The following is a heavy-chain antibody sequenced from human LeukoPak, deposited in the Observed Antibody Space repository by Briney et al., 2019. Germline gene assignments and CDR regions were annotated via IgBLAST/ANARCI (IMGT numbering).Heavy chain of an antibody. CDR2: IRSKGNSHAT. V-gene: IGHV3-73*01. CDR3: ARGSNWLFAV. J-gene: IGHJ4*02. Sequence: GGSLRLSCAASGFTFSGSALHWVRQASGKGLQWVGRIRSKGNSHATEYAASVKGRFTISRDDSKNTAYLQMNSLKTEDTAVYYCARGSNWLFAVWGQGTLVTVSS. D-gene: IGHD3-9*01. CDR1: GFTFSGSA.